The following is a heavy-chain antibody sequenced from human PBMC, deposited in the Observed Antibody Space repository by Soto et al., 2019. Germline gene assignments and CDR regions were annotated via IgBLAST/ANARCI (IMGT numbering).Heavy chain of an antibody. CDR3: ATAYSSGWYVI. D-gene: IGHD6-19*01. CDR2: MNPNTGNS. CDR1: GYTFTSSD. Sequence: GASVKVSCKASGYTFTSSDINWVRQAPGQGLEWMGWMNPNTGNSGFAQKFQGRVTMTSDTSISTAYMELSSLRSEDTAVYYCATAYSSGWYVIWGQGTLVTVSS. J-gene: IGHJ4*02. V-gene: IGHV1-8*01.